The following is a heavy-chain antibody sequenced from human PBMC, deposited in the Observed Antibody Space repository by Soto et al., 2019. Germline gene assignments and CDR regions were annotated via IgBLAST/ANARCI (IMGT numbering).Heavy chain of an antibody. J-gene: IGHJ4*02. CDR3: ARLYCSSTSCSIKYFDY. CDR1: GFTFSTYW. V-gene: IGHV3-74*03. Sequence: EVQLVESGGGLVQPGGSLRLSCAASGFTFSTYWMHWVRQAPGKGLVWLSRINSDGNIKTYADSVKGRFTISRDNAKNTLYLQMNSLRAEDTAVSFCARLYCSSTSCSIKYFDYWGQGTLVTVSS. CDR2: INSDGNIK. D-gene: IGHD2-2*01.